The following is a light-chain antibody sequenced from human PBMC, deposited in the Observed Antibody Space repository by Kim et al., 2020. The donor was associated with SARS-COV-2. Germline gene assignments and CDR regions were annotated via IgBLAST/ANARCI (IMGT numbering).Light chain of an antibody. J-gene: IGKJ1*01. V-gene: IGKV3-15*01. CDR2: GAS. CDR3: QHYNNWLTWT. CDR1: QSINSK. Sequence: SPGERATLSCRASQSINSKLAWFQQKTGQAPRLLIYGASIRATGIPPRFSGSGSETEFTLTISNLQSEDFAVYYCQHYNNWLTWTFGQGTKVDIK.